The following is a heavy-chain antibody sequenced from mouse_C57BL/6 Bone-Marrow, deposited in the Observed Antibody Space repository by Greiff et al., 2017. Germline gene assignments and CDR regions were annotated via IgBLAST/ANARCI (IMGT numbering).Heavy chain of an antibody. CDR2: ISSGGDYI. J-gene: IGHJ4*01. V-gene: IGHV5-9-1*02. Sequence: LVESGEGLVKPGGSLKLSCAASGFTFSSYAMSWVRQTPEKRLEWVAYISSGGDYIYYADTVKGRFTISRDNARNTLYLQMSSLKSEDTAMYYCTRPSYYSNYGAMDYWGQGTSVTVSS. CDR1: GFTFSSYA. CDR3: TRPSYYSNYGAMDY. D-gene: IGHD2-5*01.